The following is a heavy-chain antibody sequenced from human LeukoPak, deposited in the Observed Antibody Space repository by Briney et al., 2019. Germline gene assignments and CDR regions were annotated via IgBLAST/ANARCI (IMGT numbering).Heavy chain of an antibody. D-gene: IGHD2-8*01. V-gene: IGHV4-59*01. J-gene: IGHJ4*02. CDR3: ARAPNPDFFDD. Sequence: SETLSLTCSVSGGSINTTYWSWIRQPPGKGLEWIGNIHYSGSTNYNSSLKSRVTISVDTSKNHFSLKMISVTTADTAVYYCARAPNPDFFDDWGQGTLVTVSS. CDR1: GGSINTTY. CDR2: IHYSGST.